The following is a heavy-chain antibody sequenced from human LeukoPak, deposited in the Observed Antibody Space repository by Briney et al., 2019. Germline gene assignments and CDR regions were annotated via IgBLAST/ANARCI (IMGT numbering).Heavy chain of an antibody. J-gene: IGHJ6*03. CDR2: MSPKSANT. Sequence: ASVKVSCKASGYTFTSYDINWVRQASGQGLEWMGCMSPKSANTGYAQKFQGRVTITRDTSISTAYMELSSLTSEDTAVYYCARDKQLDWAHYYYYYMDVWGKGTTVTVSS. V-gene: IGHV1-8*03. D-gene: IGHD6-13*01. CDR1: GYTFTSYD. CDR3: ARDKQLDWAHYYYYYMDV.